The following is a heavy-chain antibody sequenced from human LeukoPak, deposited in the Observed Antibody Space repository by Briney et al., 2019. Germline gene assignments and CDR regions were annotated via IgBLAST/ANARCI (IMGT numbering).Heavy chain of an antibody. CDR1: GGSISSGGYY. Sequence: PSQTLSLTCTVSGGSISSGGYYWSWIRQPPGKGLEWIGYIYHSGSTYYNPSLKSRVTISVDRSKNQFSLKLSSVTAADTAVYYCARNWPDSGYDSNFDYWGQGTLVTVSS. J-gene: IGHJ4*02. V-gene: IGHV4-30-2*01. D-gene: IGHD5-12*01. CDR3: ARNWPDSGYDSNFDY. CDR2: IYHSGST.